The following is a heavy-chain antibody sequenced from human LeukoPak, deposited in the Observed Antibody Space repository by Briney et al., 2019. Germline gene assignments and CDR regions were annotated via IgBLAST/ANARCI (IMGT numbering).Heavy chain of an antibody. CDR3: GRSDWNYYYYMDV. CDR2: IYTSGST. Sequence: PSETLSLTCTVSGGSISSGSYYWSWIRQPAGKGLEWIGRIYTSGSTNYNPSLKSRVTISVDTSKNQFSLKLSSVTAADTAVYYCGRSDWNYYYYMDVWGKGTTVTVSS. V-gene: IGHV4-61*02. J-gene: IGHJ6*03. CDR1: GGSISSGSYY. D-gene: IGHD3/OR15-3a*01.